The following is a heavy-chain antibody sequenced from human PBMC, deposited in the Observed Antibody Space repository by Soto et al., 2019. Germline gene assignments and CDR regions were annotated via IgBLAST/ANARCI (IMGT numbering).Heavy chain of an antibody. Sequence: GASVKVSCKASGYTFTSYGISWVRQAPGQGLKWMGWISAYNGNTNYAQKLKGRVTMTTDTSTSTAYMELRSLRSDDTAVYYCARINYDFWSGYYPDPWGQGTLVTVSS. J-gene: IGHJ5*02. V-gene: IGHV1-18*01. CDR3: ARINYDFWSGYYPDP. CDR1: GYTFTSYG. D-gene: IGHD3-3*01. CDR2: ISAYNGNT.